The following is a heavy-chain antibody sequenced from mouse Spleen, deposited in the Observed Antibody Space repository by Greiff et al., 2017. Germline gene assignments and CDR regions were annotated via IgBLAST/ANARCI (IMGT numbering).Heavy chain of an antibody. CDR3: ARDRRYAMDY. CDR1: GFTFSSYY. CDR2: ISSGGGST. V-gene: IGHV5-12-1*01. Sequence: EVQLVESGGGLVKLGGSLKLSCAASGFTFSSYYMSWVRQTPEKRLEWVATISSGGGSTYYPDSVKGRFTISRDNAKNTLYLQMSSLNSEDTAVYYCARDRRYAMDYWGQGTSVTVSS. J-gene: IGHJ4*01.